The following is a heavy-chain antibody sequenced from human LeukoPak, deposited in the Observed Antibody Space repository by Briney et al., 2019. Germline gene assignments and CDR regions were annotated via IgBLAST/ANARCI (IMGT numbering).Heavy chain of an antibody. J-gene: IGHJ3*02. CDR2: ISSSSSTI. V-gene: IGHV3-48*01. CDR3: AREAGYSSGWYPDAFDI. CDR1: GFTFSSYS. D-gene: IGHD6-19*01. Sequence: GGSLRLSCAASGFTFSSYSMNWVRQAPGKGLEWVSYISSSSSTISYADSVKGRFTISRDNAKNSLCLQMNSLRAEDTAVYYCAREAGYSSGWYPDAFDIWGQGTMVTVSS.